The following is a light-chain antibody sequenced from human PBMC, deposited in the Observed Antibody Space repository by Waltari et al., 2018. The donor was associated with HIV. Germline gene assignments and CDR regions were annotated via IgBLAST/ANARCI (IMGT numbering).Light chain of an antibody. CDR2: EVR. CDR3: SSYAGSFWV. V-gene: IGLV2-8*01. Sequence: QSALPQPPSASGSPGRSATIPCTGTTMDVGGNTFVSWYQQHPGKAPKLLIYEVRKRPSWVPDRFFGSQSGITASLSVSGLQAEDEADYYCSSYAGSFWVFGGGTKLTVL. J-gene: IGLJ3*02. CDR1: TMDVGGNTF.